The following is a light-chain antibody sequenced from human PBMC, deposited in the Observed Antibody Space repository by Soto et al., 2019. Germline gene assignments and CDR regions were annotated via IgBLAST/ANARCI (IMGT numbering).Light chain of an antibody. J-gene: IGKJ1*01. CDR3: QQYNNWPRT. CDR1: QSVSSK. V-gene: IGKV3-15*01. Sequence: IVLTQSPATLSVSPWERATLSCRASQSVSSKLAWYQQKPGQAPRLLIYGASTRATGIPATFSGSGSGTEFTLTISSLQSEDFAVYYCQQYNNWPRTFGQGTKVDIK. CDR2: GAS.